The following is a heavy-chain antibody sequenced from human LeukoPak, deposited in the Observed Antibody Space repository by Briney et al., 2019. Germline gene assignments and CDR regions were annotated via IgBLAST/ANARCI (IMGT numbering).Heavy chain of an antibody. V-gene: IGHV3-30*18. CDR3: AKDPGYCSSTSCYLRNYYYGMDV. Sequence: GRSLRLSCAASGFTFSSYGMHWVRQAPGKGLEWVAVISYDGSNKYYADSVKGRFTISRDNSKNTVYLQMNSLRAEDTAVYYCAKDPGYCSSTSCYLRNYYYGMDVWGQGTTVTVSS. D-gene: IGHD2-2*01. CDR2: ISYDGSNK. CDR1: GFTFSSYG. J-gene: IGHJ6*02.